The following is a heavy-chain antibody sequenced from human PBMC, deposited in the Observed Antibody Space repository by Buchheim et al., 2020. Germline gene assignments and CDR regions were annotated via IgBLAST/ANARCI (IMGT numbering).Heavy chain of an antibody. V-gene: IGHV3-74*01. Sequence: EVQLVESGGGLVQPGGSLRLSCAASGFTLRSYWMHWVRQDPGKGLVWVSRISSDGSRIYYADCVKGRFTISRDNAKNMVFMQVNSLRAEDTAVFYCARENCPSTGCTNCDYCGQGTL. CDR1: GFTLRSYW. J-gene: IGHJ4*02. CDR3: ARENCPSTGCTNCDY. D-gene: IGHD2-2*01. CDR2: ISSDGSRI.